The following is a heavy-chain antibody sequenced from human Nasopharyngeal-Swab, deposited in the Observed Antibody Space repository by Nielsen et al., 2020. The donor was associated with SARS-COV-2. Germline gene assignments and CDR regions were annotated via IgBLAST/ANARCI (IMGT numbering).Heavy chain of an antibody. D-gene: IGHD3-22*01. J-gene: IGHJ4*02. V-gene: IGHV3-23*01. CDR1: GFTFSSYA. CDR2: ISGSGGST. Sequence: GGSLRLSCAASGFTFSSYAMNWVRQAPGKGLEWVSAISGSGGSTYYADSMKGRFTISRDNSKNTLYPQMNSLRAGDTAVYYCARANTYYFQSGGSSHFDYWGQGTLVTVSS. CDR3: ARANTYYFQSGGSSHFDY.